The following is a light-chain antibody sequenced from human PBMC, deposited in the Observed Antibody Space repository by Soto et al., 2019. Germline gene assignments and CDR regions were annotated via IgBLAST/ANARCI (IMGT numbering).Light chain of an antibody. V-gene: IGKV3-20*01. Sequence: IVLTQSPGTLSLSPGNRATLSCRASQPISSSSLAWYQQRPGQAPRLLIYGASSRATGIPDRFSGRGSGTDFAITISRLEPEDFVVYYCQHYGSSVPITFGPGTKVNIK. CDR1: QPISSSS. CDR3: QHYGSSVPIT. CDR2: GAS. J-gene: IGKJ3*01.